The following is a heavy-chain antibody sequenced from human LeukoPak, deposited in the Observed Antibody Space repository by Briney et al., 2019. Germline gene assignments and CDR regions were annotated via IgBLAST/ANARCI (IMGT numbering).Heavy chain of an antibody. V-gene: IGHV3-30*03. D-gene: IGHD2-2*01. J-gene: IGHJ5*02. Sequence: PGRSLRLSCAASGFTFTSYGMHWVRQAPGKGLEWVAVISYDGSNTYYADSVKGRFTISRDDSKNTLFLHMNSLRAEDTAVYFCARDHCSSTSCYSWFDPWGQGTLVTVSS. CDR1: GFTFTSYG. CDR2: ISYDGSNT. CDR3: ARDHCSSTSCYSWFDP.